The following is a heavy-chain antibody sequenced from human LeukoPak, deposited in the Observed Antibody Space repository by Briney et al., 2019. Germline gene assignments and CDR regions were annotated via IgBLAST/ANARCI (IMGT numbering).Heavy chain of an antibody. CDR3: ATDLKKGDSGCFDY. CDR2: INTNTGNP. Sequence: ASVKVSCKASGYTFTSSALNWVRQAPGQGLEWMGWINTNTGNPTYAQGFTGRFVFSLDTSVSTAYLHISSLEAEDTAIYYCATDLKKGDSGCFDYWGRGTLVTVSS. V-gene: IGHV7-4-1*02. CDR1: GYTFTSSA. D-gene: IGHD6-19*01. J-gene: IGHJ4*02.